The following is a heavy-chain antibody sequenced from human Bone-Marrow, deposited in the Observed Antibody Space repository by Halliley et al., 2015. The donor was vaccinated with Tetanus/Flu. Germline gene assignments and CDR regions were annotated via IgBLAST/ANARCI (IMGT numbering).Heavy chain of an antibody. CDR3: ARDRDGIYDNWFQ. D-gene: IGHD1-20*01. J-gene: IGHJ4*02. V-gene: IGHV4-31*02. Sequence: GLEWIGYIMHTGTTFYNPSLKSRLSMSVDTSKNKFFLRLNSVTAADTAVYYCARDRDGIYDNWFQWGQGTLVTVSS. CDR2: IMHTGTT.